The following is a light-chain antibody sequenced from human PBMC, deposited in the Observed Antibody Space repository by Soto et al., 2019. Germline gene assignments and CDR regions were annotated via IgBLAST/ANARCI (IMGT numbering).Light chain of an antibody. J-gene: IGKJ4*01. CDR1: QDIKNY. V-gene: IGKV1-33*01. CDR2: DVS. Sequence: DIQMIQSPSSLSASVGDRVTITCQASQDIKNYLNWYQQKPGKAPKLLIYDVSNLETGVPSRFSGSGSGTHFSPTISSLQPEDVATYYCQHYDHLPPLTFGGGTRVQIK. CDR3: QHYDHLPPLT.